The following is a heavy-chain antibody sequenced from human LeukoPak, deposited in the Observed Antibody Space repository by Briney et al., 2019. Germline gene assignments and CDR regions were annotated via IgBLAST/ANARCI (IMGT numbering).Heavy chain of an antibody. D-gene: IGHD3-10*01. Sequence: GGSLRLSCAASGFSFGSDAMNWVRQAPGKWLEWVAAISGRTNRTFYADSVEGRFTISRDNSKNILYLQMSSLRGEDTAVYYCARESGVPAWFDPWGQGTLVIVSS. V-gene: IGHV3-23*01. CDR3: ARESGVPAWFDP. J-gene: IGHJ5*02. CDR2: ISGRTNRT. CDR1: GFSFGSDA.